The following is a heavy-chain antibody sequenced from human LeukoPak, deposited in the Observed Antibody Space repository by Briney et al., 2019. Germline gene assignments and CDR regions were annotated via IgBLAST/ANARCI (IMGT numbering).Heavy chain of an antibody. Sequence: GGSLRLSCAASGFTFSSYGMHWVRQAPGKGPEWVAFIQYDGNNNYYADSLKGRFTISRDNSKNTLYLQMNSLRAEDTAVYYCAKDRRYFDCFDYWGQGTLVTVSS. D-gene: IGHD3-9*01. J-gene: IGHJ4*02. CDR3: AKDRRYFDCFDY. CDR1: GFTFSSYG. V-gene: IGHV3-30*02. CDR2: IQYDGNNN.